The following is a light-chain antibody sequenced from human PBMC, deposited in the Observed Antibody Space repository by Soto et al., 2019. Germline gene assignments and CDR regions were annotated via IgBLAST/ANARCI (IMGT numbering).Light chain of an antibody. CDR1: QSITSY. CDR3: QQSYSTLGLT. J-gene: IGKJ4*01. V-gene: IGKV1-39*01. CDR2: AAS. Sequence: DIQMTQSPSSLSASVGDRVTITCRASQSITSYLNWYQQKPGKAPKLLIYAASSLQSGVPSRFXSSGSGTDLPLTISSVKAEDFATYYCQQSYSTLGLTFGGGTKVEIK.